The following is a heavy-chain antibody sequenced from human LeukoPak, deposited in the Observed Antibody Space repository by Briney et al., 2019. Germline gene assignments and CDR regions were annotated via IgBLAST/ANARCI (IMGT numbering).Heavy chain of an antibody. V-gene: IGHV1-24*01. J-gene: IGHJ4*02. CDR2: FDPEDGET. Sequence: ASVKVFCKVSGYTLTELSMHWVRQAPGKGLEWMGGFDPEDGETIYAQKFQGRVTMTEDTSTDTAYMELSSLRSEDTAVYYCATALPPGYSSSWTRTRRDYFDYWGQGTLVTVSS. CDR1: GYTLTELS. CDR3: ATALPPGYSSSWTRTRRDYFDY. D-gene: IGHD6-13*01.